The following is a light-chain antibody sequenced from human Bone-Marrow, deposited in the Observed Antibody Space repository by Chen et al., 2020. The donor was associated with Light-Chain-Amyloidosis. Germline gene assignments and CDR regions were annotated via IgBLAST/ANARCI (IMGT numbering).Light chain of an antibody. CDR1: NIGSTI. Sequence: SYVLTQPSSVSGAPGQTATIACGGNNIGSTILHWYQQTPGQAPLLVVYDDSDRPSGIPERLSGSNSGNTATLTISRVEAGEEADDYCQVWDRSSDRPVFGGGTKLTVL. J-gene: IGLJ3*02. V-gene: IGLV3-21*02. CDR2: DDS. CDR3: QVWDRSSDRPV.